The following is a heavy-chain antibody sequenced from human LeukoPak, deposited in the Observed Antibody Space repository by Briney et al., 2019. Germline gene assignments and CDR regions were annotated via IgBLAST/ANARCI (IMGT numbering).Heavy chain of an antibody. Sequence: GGSLRISCAASGFTFSSYSMNWVRQAPGKGLEWVSSISSSSSYIYYADSVKGRFTISRDNAKNSLYLQMNSLRAEDTAVYYCASGGAEGFDYWGQGTLVTVSS. J-gene: IGHJ4*02. CDR1: GFTFSSYS. CDR3: ASGGAEGFDY. CDR2: ISSSSSYI. V-gene: IGHV3-21*01.